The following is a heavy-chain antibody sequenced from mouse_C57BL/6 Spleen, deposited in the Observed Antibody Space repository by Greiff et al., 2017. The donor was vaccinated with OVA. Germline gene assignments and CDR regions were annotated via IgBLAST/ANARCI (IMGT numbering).Heavy chain of an antibody. CDR3: ARHHSFYAMDY. CDR1: GFTFSDYG. Sequence: EVKLVESGGGLVKPGGSLKLSCAASGFTFSDYGMHWVRQAPEKGLEWVAYISSGSSTIYYADTVKGRFTISRDNAKNTLFLQMTSLRSEDTAMYYCARHHSFYAMDYWGQGTSVTVSS. CDR2: ISSGSSTI. V-gene: IGHV5-17*01. D-gene: IGHD2-12*01. J-gene: IGHJ4*01.